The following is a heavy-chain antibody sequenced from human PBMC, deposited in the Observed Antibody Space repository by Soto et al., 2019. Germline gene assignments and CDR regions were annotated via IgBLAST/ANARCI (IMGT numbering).Heavy chain of an antibody. CDR1: GGTFSSYA. CDR3: ARGNQDIVVVPAANTKVRPYRNYYYMDV. Sequence: GASVKVSCKASGGTFSSYAISWVRQAPGQGLEWMGGIIPIFGTANYAQKFQGRVTITADESTSTAYMELSSLRSEDTAVYYCARGNQDIVVVPAANTKVRPYRNYYYMDVWGKGTTVTVSS. D-gene: IGHD2-2*01. CDR2: IIPIFGTA. V-gene: IGHV1-69*13. J-gene: IGHJ6*03.